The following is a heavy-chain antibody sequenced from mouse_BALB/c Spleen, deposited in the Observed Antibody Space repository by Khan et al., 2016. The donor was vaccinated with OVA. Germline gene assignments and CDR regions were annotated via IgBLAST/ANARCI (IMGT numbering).Heavy chain of an antibody. J-gene: IGHJ2*01. CDR1: GFTFSSYA. Sequence: EVELVESGGGLVKPGGSLKLSCAASGFTFSSYAMSWVRQTPEKRLEWVASISSGGSTYYPDSVKGRFTIFRDNARNILYLQMSSLTSEDTAMYYCARVYGSTGVDYWGQGTTLTVSS. D-gene: IGHD1-1*01. CDR3: ARVYGSTGVDY. CDR2: ISSGGST. V-gene: IGHV5-6-5*01.